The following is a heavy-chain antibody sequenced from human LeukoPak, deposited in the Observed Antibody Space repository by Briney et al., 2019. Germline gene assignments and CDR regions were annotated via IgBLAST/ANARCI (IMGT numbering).Heavy chain of an antibody. D-gene: IGHD1-1*01. J-gene: IGHJ4*02. V-gene: IGHV4-39*07. Sequence: SETLSLTCTVSGVSGCSISSSSYSWGWIRQPPGKGLEWIGNIYYSGSTYYNPSLKSRVTISLDTSKNQFSLKLGSVTAADTAVYYCARTNWNLMRVFDYWGQGTLVTVSS. CDR1: GVSGCSISSSSYS. CDR3: ARTNWNLMRVFDY. CDR2: IYYSGST.